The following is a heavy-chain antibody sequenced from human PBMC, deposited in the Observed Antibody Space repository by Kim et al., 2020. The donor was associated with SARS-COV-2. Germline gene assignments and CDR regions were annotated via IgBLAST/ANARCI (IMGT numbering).Heavy chain of an antibody. CDR3: ARAPAHSEVDY. CDR1: GGSFSGYY. V-gene: IGHV4-34*01. CDR2: INHSGST. Sequence: SETLSLTCAVYGGSFSGYYWSWIRQPPGKGLEWIGEINHSGSTNYNPSLKSRVTISVDTSKNQFSLKLSSVTAADTAVYYCARAPAHSEVDYWGQGTLVTVSS. D-gene: IGHD2-15*01. J-gene: IGHJ4*02.